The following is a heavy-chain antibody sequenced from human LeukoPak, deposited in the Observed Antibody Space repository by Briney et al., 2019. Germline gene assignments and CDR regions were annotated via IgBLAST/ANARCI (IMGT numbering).Heavy chain of an antibody. CDR1: GGSFSGYY. J-gene: IGHJ6*02. CDR2: INHSGST. V-gene: IGHV4-34*01. Sequence: SETLSLTCAVYGGSFSGYYWSWIRQPPGNGLEWIGEINHSGSTNYNPSLKSRVTISVDTSKNQFSLKLSSVTAADTAVYYCARADVGVPAAIVRYYYYYGMDVWGQGTTVTVSS. D-gene: IGHD2-2*02. CDR3: ARADVGVPAAIVRYYYYYGMDV.